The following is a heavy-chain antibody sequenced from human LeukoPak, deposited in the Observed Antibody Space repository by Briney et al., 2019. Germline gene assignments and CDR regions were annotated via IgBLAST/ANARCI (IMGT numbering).Heavy chain of an antibody. CDR2: VYYSGST. CDR1: GGSISSYY. Sequence: SETLSLTCTVSGGSISSYYWSWIRQPPGKGLEWIGYVYYSGSTNYNPSLKSQVTISVDKSKNQYSLDLSSLSAPAPAVSFCASECRGYSYGHGYWGQGTLVTVSS. CDR3: ASECRGYSYGHGY. V-gene: IGHV4-59*01. J-gene: IGHJ4*02. D-gene: IGHD5-18*01.